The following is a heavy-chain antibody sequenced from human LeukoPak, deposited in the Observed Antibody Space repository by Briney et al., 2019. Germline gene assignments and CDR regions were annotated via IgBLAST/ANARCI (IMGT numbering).Heavy chain of an antibody. V-gene: IGHV4-31*03. Sequence: SETLSLTCTVSGGSISSGGYYWSWIRQHPGKGLEWIGYIYYSGSTYYNPSLKSRVTISVDTSKNQFSLELSSVTAADTAVYYCARETGTTLGEFDYWGQGTLVTVSS. CDR3: ARETGTTLGEFDY. D-gene: IGHD1-1*01. CDR1: GGSISSGGYY. CDR2: IYYSGST. J-gene: IGHJ4*02.